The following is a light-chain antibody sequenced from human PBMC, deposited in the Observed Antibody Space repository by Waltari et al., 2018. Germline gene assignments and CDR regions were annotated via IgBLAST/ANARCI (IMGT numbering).Light chain of an antibody. J-gene: IGLJ3*02. V-gene: IGLV8-61*01. CDR3: VLYLGSGIWV. CDR2: KIN. CDR1: SGSVSTTSY. Sequence: QTVVTQEPSLSVSPGGTVTLTCALSSGSVSTTSYASWYQQTPGQAPRTLVYKINLLSTGVPDRFSGSMLGNKAALTITGAQAEDESDYYCVLYLGSGIWVFGGGTKLTVL.